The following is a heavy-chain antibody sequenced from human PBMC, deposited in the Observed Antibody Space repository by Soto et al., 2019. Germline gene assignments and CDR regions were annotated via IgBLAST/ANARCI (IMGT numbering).Heavy chain of an antibody. J-gene: IGHJ6*02. CDR3: ARFSDGMDV. Sequence: QVPLVQSGAEVKKPGASVQVSCKASGYTFSNYALHWVRQAPGQWLEWMGWLNAANGDTKYSQRFQGRVIITRDTSASTAYMELSSLRSEDTAVYYCARFSDGMDVWGQGTTVTVSS. CDR1: GYTFSNYA. V-gene: IGHV1-3*01. CDR2: LNAANGDT.